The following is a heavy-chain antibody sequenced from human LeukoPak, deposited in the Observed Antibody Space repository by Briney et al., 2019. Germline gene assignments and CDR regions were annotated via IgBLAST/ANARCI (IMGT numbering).Heavy chain of an antibody. CDR2: ISGSGSNT. D-gene: IGHD1-26*01. CDR3: SKKYSTGLDP. J-gene: IGHJ5*02. Sequence: GGSLRLSCAASGFTFSSYAMSWVRQAPGKGLEWVSDISGSGSNTYYADSVKGRFTISRDNSKNTLYLQMNSLRVEDTAVYYCSKKYSTGLDPWGQGTLVTVSS. CDR1: GFTFSSYA. V-gene: IGHV3-23*01.